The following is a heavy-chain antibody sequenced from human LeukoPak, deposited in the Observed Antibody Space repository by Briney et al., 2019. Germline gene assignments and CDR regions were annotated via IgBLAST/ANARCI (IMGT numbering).Heavy chain of an antibody. J-gene: IGHJ5*02. CDR1: GGSVSNTNYY. D-gene: IGHD3-10*01. CDR2: VSHSGST. Sequence: SETLSLTCTVSGGSVSNTNYYWAWIRQPPGKGLEWIGSVSHSGSTYYNPSLKSRVSTSVDTSKNQFSLNLSSVIDADTAVYYRARKVVRGVICWFDAWGQGTLVTVSS. CDR3: ARKVVRGVICWFDA. V-gene: IGHV4-39*01.